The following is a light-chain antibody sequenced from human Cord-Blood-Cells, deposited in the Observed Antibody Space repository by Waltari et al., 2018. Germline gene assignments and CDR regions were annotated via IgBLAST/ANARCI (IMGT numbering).Light chain of an antibody. CDR3: QQSYSTPYT. CDR2: AAS. J-gene: IGKJ2*01. CDR1: QSISSY. Sequence: IQMTQSPPSLSASVGDRVTITCRASQSISSYLNWYQQKPWKAPKTLISAASRLQSGIRSRFSGRGSETDFTLNISRLQPEDFATYYCQQSYSTPYTFGQGTKLEIK. V-gene: IGKV1-39*01.